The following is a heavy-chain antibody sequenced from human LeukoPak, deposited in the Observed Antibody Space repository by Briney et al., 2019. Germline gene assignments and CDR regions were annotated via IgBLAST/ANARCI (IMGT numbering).Heavy chain of an antibody. CDR1: GFTFSIYA. CDR3: AKYIAAAGTVY. CDR2: ISGSGGST. Sequence: GGSLRLSCAASGFTFSIYAMSWVRQAPGKGLEWVSGISGSGGSTYYADSVKGRFTISRDNSKNTLYPQMSSLRAEDTAVYYCAKYIAAAGTVYWGQGTLVTVSS. D-gene: IGHD6-13*01. J-gene: IGHJ4*02. V-gene: IGHV3-23*01.